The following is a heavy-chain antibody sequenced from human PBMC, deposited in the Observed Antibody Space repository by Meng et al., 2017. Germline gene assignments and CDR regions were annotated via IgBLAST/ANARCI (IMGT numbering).Heavy chain of an antibody. CDR3: ARGPTTMAHDFDY. V-gene: IGHV4-34*01. J-gene: IGHJ4*02. D-gene: IGHD4-11*01. CDR2: INHSGST. CDR1: GGSFSAYY. Sequence: QGRLQQWGAGLLKPSETLSLTCVVSGGSFSAYYWSWIRQPPGKGLEWIGEINHSGSTNYNPSLETRATISVDTSQNNLSLKLSSVTAADSAVYYCARGPTTMAHDFDYWGQGTLVTVSS.